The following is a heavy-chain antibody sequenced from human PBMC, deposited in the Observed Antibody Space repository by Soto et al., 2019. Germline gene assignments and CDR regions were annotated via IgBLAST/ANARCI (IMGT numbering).Heavy chain of an antibody. CDR1: GDSVSSNSAA. J-gene: IGHJ5*02. D-gene: IGHD6-19*01. CDR3: ARTRYSSGWYITWFDP. Sequence: XQTLSLTCAISGDSVSSNSAACNWIRHSPSRGLEWLGRTYYRSKWYNDYAVSVKSRITINPDTSKNQFSLQLNSVTPEDTAVYYCARTRYSSGWYITWFDPWGQGTLVTVYS. CDR2: TYYRSKWYN. V-gene: IGHV6-1*01.